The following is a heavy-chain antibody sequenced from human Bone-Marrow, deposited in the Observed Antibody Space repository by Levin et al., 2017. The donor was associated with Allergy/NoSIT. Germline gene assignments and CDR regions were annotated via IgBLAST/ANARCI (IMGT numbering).Heavy chain of an antibody. CDR1: GFTFSSYS. J-gene: IGHJ3*02. CDR2: ISSSSSYI. CDR3: ARVPSVGYGDYGGAFDI. V-gene: IGHV3-21*01. D-gene: IGHD4-17*01. Sequence: SCAASGFTFSSYSMNWVRQAPGKGLEWVSSISSSSSYIYYADSVKGRFTISRDNAKNSLYLQMNSLRAEDTAVYYCARVPSVGYGDYGGAFDIWGQGTMVTVSS.